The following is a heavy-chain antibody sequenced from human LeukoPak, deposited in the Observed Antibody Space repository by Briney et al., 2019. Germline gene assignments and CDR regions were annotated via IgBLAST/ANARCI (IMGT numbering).Heavy chain of an antibody. CDR1: GFTFDDYA. CDR3: ARGQGGWILFDY. V-gene: IGHV3-20*04. J-gene: IGHJ4*02. D-gene: IGHD6-19*01. Sequence: GGSLRLSCAASGFTFDDYAMHWVRQAPGKGLEWVSGINWNGGSTGYADSVKGRFTISRDNAKNSLYLQMNSLRAEDTALYYCARGQGGWILFDYWGQGTLVTVSS. CDR2: INWNGGST.